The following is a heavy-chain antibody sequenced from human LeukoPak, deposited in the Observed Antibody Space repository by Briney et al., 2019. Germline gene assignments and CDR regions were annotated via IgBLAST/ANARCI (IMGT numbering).Heavy chain of an antibody. CDR2: IYSGGST. CDR3: ARATLDN. CDR1: GFTVSNNY. J-gene: IGHJ4*02. V-gene: IGHV3-53*01. Sequence: PGGSLRLSCAASGFTVSNNYISWVRQAPGKGLEWVSVIYSGGSTKYTDSVKARFTISRDNSKNTVYLQMNSLRVYDTAVYYCARATLDNWGQGTLVPVSS.